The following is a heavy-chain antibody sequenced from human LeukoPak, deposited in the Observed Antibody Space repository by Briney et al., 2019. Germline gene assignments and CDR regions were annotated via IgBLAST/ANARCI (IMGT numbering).Heavy chain of an antibody. J-gene: IGHJ4*02. V-gene: IGHV5-10-1*01. Sequence: GESLNISCKASGYSFTSYWITWVRQMPGKGLEWMGRIDPTDSYTNYSPSFQGHVTISADKSISTAFLQWNSLKASDTAMYYCARLRGSLYYFDSWGQGTLVTVSS. CDR1: GYSFTSYW. CDR2: IDPTDSYT. CDR3: ARLRGSLYYFDS. D-gene: IGHD3-10*01.